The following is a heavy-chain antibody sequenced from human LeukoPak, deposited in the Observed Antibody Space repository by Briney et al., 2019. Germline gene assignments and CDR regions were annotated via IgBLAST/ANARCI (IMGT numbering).Heavy chain of an antibody. J-gene: IGHJ4*02. CDR2: IKQDGSEK. D-gene: IGHD3-16*01. CDR1: GLTFSRYW. CDR3: ARVGPYYFDY. Sequence: GGSLRLSCAASGLTFSRYWMSWVRQAPGKGLEWVANIKQDGSEKYYVDSVKGRFTISRDNAKNSLYLQMNSLRAEDTAVYYCARVGPYYFDYWGQGTLVTVSS. V-gene: IGHV3-7*04.